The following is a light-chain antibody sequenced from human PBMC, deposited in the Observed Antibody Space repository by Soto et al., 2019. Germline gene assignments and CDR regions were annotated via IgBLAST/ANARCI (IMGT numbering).Light chain of an antibody. V-gene: IGLV1-40*01. CDR2: GNT. Sequence: QAVVTQPPSVSGAPGQRVTISCTGSTSNIGAGFDVHWYQHLPGTAPKLLIYGNTNRPSGVPDRFSGSKSGTSASLAITGLQAEDEADYYCQSYDSSLSGPVFGGGTKLTVL. J-gene: IGLJ2*01. CDR1: TSNIGAGFD. CDR3: QSYDSSLSGPV.